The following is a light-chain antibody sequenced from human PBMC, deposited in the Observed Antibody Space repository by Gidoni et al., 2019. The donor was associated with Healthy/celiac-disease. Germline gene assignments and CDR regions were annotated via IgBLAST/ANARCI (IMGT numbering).Light chain of an antibody. CDR1: QSVSSY. Sequence: ELVFTQSPATLSLSPGETATLSCRASQSVSSYLAWYQQKPGQAPRLLLYDASNRATGITARFSGSGSGTDFTLTISSLEPEDFAVYYWQQSSNGPLTFGGGTKVEIK. V-gene: IGKV3-11*01. CDR3: QQSSNGPLT. CDR2: DAS. J-gene: IGKJ4*01.